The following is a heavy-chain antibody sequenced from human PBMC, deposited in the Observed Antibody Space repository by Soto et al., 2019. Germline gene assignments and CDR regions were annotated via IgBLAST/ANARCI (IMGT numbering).Heavy chain of an antibody. CDR3: VRDVWEYSGYDPAGPYYYYYMDV. D-gene: IGHD5-12*01. CDR2: IKQDRSEK. CDR1: GFTISSYW. Sequence: PGGSLRLSCAASGFTISSYWMSWVRHAPGKGLEWVANIKQDRSEKYYVDYVKGRFTISRDNAKNSLYLQMNSLRAEDTAVYYCVRDVWEYSGYDPAGPYYYYYMDVWGKGT. J-gene: IGHJ6*03. V-gene: IGHV3-7*01.